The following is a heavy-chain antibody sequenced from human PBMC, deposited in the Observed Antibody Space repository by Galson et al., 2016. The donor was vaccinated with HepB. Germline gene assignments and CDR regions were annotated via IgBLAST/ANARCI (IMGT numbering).Heavy chain of an antibody. CDR1: GFTGFTFSSYW. Sequence: SLRLSCAASGFTGFTFSSYWMHWVRQAPGKGLVWVSRISLDGSVTIYGDSVKGRFSTSRDNAKNTLFLQMNSLRAEDTAVYYCEASRDGYIDYWGQGALVTISS. CDR3: EASRDGYIDY. J-gene: IGHJ4*01. V-gene: IGHV3-74*01. CDR2: ISLDGSVT. D-gene: IGHD5-24*01.